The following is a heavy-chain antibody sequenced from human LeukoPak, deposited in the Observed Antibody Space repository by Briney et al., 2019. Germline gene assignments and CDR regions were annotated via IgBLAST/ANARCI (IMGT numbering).Heavy chain of an antibody. V-gene: IGHV3-74*01. Sequence: PGGSLRLSCAASGFTFSSYWMHWVRQAPGKGLVWVSRINPDGSSTPYADSVKGRFTISRDNAKNTLYLQMNSLRAEDTAVYFCVKDYYYYYMDVWDKGTTVTVSS. J-gene: IGHJ6*03. CDR2: INPDGSST. CDR1: GFTFSSYW. CDR3: VKDYYYYYMDV.